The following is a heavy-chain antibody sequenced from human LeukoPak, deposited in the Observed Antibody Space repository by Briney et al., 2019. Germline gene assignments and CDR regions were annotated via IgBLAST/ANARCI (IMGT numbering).Heavy chain of an antibody. CDR2: ISSSSSTI. J-gene: IGHJ5*02. CDR3: ARDPARYYDFWSGYYGWFGP. D-gene: IGHD3-3*01. CDR1: GFTFSNYA. V-gene: IGHV3-48*02. Sequence: GGSLRLSCAASGFTFSNYAMNWVRQAPGKGLEWVSYISSSSSTIYYADSVKGRFTISRDNAKNSLYLQMNSLRDEDTAVYYCARDPARYYDFWSGYYGWFGPWGQGTLVTVSS.